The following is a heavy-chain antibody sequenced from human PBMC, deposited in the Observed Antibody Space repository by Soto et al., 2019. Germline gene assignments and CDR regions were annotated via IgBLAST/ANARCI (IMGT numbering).Heavy chain of an antibody. CDR1: GFTFSSYG. CDR2: ISSDGSKK. V-gene: IGHV3-30*18. D-gene: IGHD3-22*01. J-gene: IGHJ3*02. CDR3: AKGSYDSGVNYFREIGDDAFHS. Sequence: GGSLRLSCAASGFTFSSYGMHWVRQAPGKGLEWVAVISSDGSKKYCPDSVKGRFTISRDNSKNTLYLQMNSLRPEDTAMYYCAKGSYDSGVNYFREIGDDAFHSWGQGAMVTVSS.